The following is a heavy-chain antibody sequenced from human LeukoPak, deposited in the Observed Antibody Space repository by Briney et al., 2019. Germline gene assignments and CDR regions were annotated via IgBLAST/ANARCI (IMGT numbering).Heavy chain of an antibody. CDR2: ISSSSSYI. CDR3: ARDRTYGSGSYSFDY. J-gene: IGHJ4*02. V-gene: IGHV3-21*01. CDR1: GFTFSSYS. D-gene: IGHD3-10*01. Sequence: GGSLRLSCAASGFTFSSYSMNWVRQAPGKGLEWVSSISSSSSYIYYADSVKGRFTISRDNAKNSLYLQMNSLRAEDTAVYYCARDRTYGSGSYSFDYWGQGTLVTVSS.